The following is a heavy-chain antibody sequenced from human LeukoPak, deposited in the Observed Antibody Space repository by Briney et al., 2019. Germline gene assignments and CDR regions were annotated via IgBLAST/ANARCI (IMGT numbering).Heavy chain of an antibody. J-gene: IGHJ6*03. D-gene: IGHD6-13*01. CDR2: IYYSGST. V-gene: IGHV4-30-4*08. Sequence: SETLSLTCTVSGGSISSGDYYWSWIRQPPGKGLEWIGYIYYSGSTYYNPSLKSRVTISVDTSKNQFSLKLSSVTAADTAVYYCARDLVYQPPYYYYYYYMDVWGKGTTVTVSS. CDR3: ARDLVYQPPYYYYYYYMDV. CDR1: GGSISSGDYY.